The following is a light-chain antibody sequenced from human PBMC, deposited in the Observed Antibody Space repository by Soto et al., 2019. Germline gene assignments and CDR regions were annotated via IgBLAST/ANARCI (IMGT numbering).Light chain of an antibody. Sequence: DIQMTQSPSSLSAAVGDRVTITCRASQSISSYLNWYQQKPGKAPKLLIYAASSLQSGVPSRFSGSGSGTDFTLTISSLQPEDFATYYCQQSYSTLGTFGQGTKVVIK. J-gene: IGKJ1*01. CDR3: QQSYSTLGT. V-gene: IGKV1-39*01. CDR2: AAS. CDR1: QSISSY.